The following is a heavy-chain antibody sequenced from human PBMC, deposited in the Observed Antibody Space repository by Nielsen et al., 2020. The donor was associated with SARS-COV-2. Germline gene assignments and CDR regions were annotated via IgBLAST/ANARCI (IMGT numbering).Heavy chain of an antibody. V-gene: IGHV3-66*01. CDR3: ARDYGGYSGY. CDR2: IYTDGST. J-gene: IGHJ4*02. D-gene: IGHD3-22*01. CDR1: GFTFSDYY. Sequence: GESLKISCAASGFTFSDYYMSWIRQAAGKGLDWVSVIYTDGSTSHADSVKGRFTISRDNSKNTLYLQMNSLRDEDTAVYYCARDYGGYSGYWGQGTLVTVSS.